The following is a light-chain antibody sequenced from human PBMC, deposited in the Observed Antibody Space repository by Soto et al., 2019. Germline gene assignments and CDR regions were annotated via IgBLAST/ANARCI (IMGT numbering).Light chain of an antibody. J-gene: IGLJ2*01. CDR3: AAWDDRRNGPV. CDR2: YDD. V-gene: IGLV1-36*01. Sequence: QPVLTQPPSVSEAPRQRVTISCSGSSSNIGNNAVHLYQQPPGKAPKLLIYYDDLLPSGVSDRCSGSKSGTSASLAISGLQSEDEADYYCAAWDDRRNGPVFGGGTQLTVL. CDR1: SSNIGNNA.